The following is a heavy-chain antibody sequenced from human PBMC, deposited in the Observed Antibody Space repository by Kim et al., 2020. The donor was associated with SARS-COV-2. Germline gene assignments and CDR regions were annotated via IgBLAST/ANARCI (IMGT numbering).Heavy chain of an antibody. CDR3: ARHAGSSTWYLLIDY. J-gene: IGHJ4*02. Sequence: PSFQGQVTISADKSISTTYLQWSSLKASDTAMYYCARHAGSSTWYLLIDYWGQGTLVTVSS. V-gene: IGHV5-51*01. D-gene: IGHD6-13*01.